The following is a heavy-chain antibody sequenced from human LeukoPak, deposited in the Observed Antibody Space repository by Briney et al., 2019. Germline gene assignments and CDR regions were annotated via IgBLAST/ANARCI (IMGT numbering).Heavy chain of an antibody. J-gene: IGHJ4*02. V-gene: IGHV3-7*03. CDR1: GFTVSSNY. CDR3: ARDPVGN. D-gene: IGHD3-10*01. CDR2: IKQDGSEK. Sequence: GGSLRLSCAASGFTVSSNYMSWVRQAPGKGLEWVANIKQDGSEKYYVDSVKGRFTISRDNAKNSLYLQMNSLRAEDTAVYYCARDPVGNWGQGTLVTVSS.